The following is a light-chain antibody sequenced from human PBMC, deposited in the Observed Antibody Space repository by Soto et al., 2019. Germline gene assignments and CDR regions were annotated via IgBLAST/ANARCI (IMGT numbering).Light chain of an antibody. CDR3: QVWDSSTDHYV. Sequence: SYVLTQPPSMSVAPGQTARVTCGGYNIGSKSVHWYQQRPGQAPVLVVYDDRDRPSGIPERFSGSNSGNTATLTISRVEAEDEADYYCQVWDSSTDHYVFGTGTKVTVL. CDR1: NIGSKS. V-gene: IGLV3-21*02. CDR2: DDR. J-gene: IGLJ1*01.